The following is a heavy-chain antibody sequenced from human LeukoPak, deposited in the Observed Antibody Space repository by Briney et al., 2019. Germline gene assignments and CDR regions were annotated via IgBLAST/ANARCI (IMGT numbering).Heavy chain of an antibody. CDR3: VRQATPHGHFDY. V-gene: IGHV3-13*01. CDR2: NGIGGDT. CDR1: GFTFRSYD. Sequence: GGSLRLSCAASGFTFRSYDMHWVRQATGKGLEWVSANGIGGDTYYPGSVKGRFTISRENAKNSLYLQMNSLRAGDTAVYYCVRQATPHGHFDYWGQGILVTVSS. J-gene: IGHJ4*02. D-gene: IGHD2-15*01.